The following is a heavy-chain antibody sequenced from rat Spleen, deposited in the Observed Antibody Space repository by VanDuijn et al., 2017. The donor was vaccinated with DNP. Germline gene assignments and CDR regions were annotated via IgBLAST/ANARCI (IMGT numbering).Heavy chain of an antibody. CDR2: IIYDCSGT. Sequence: EVQLVETGGGLVQPGRSLKLSCVASGFTFSGYWMYWIRQAPGKGLEWVATIIYDCSGTYHRDSVKGRFTISRDNAKSTLYLQMDSLRSEDTATYYCATEDYGYPFAYWGQGVMVTVSS. CDR1: GFTFSGYW. V-gene: IGHV5-58*01. CDR3: ATEDYGYPFAY. J-gene: IGHJ2*01. D-gene: IGHD1-6*01.